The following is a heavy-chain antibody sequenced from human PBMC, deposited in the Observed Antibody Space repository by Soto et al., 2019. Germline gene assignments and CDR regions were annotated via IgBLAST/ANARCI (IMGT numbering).Heavy chain of an antibody. J-gene: IGHJ4*02. D-gene: IGHD2-2*01. CDR3: AKDGYSITRNKPLDY. CDR2: ISVSGGST. Sequence: RWSLRLSCAASRFTFSSYAMCWFRQAPGKGLEWVSSISVSGGSTYYVDSVKGRFTISRDNSKNTLYLQMNSLRAEDTAVYYCAKDGYSITRNKPLDYWGQGTLVTVSS. CDR1: RFTFSSYA. V-gene: IGHV3-23*01.